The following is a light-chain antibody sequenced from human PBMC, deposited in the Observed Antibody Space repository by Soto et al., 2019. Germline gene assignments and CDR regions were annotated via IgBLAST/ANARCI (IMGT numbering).Light chain of an antibody. Sequence: QSALTQPASVSGSPGQSITISCTGTSSDVGSYNLVSWYQQHPGKAPKLMTYEVSKRPSGVSNRFSGSKSGNTASLTISGLQAEDEADYYCCSYAGSSTFEYVFGTGTKVTVL. CDR1: SSDVGSYNL. V-gene: IGLV2-23*02. CDR2: EVS. CDR3: CSYAGSSTFEYV. J-gene: IGLJ1*01.